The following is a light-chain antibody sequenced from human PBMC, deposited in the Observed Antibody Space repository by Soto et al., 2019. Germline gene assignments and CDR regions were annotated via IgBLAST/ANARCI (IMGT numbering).Light chain of an antibody. CDR3: QQRSDWLT. CDR1: QSVSSY. J-gene: IGKJ4*01. CDR2: DAS. Sequence: ETVLTQSLATLSLSPGESAILSCRASQSVSSYLAWYQQKPGQAPRLLIYDASNRATGIPARFSGSGSGTDFTLSISSLEPEDSAVYYCQQRSDWLTFGGGTKVEIK. V-gene: IGKV3-11*01.